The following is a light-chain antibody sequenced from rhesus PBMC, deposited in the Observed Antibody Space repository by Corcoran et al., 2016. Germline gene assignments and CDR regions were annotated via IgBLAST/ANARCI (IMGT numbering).Light chain of an antibody. CDR2: DPS. Sequence: EIVLTQSPATLSLSPGERATPSCSASQGASRSLVWYQQKPYQAPRLLIYDPSTRATGTPDRFSGSGSGTDFTLTFSSLEPEDFAVYYCQQYSNWWTFGQGTKVEI. J-gene: IGKJ1*01. CDR1: QGASRS. V-gene: IGKV3-42*03. CDR3: QQYSNWWT.